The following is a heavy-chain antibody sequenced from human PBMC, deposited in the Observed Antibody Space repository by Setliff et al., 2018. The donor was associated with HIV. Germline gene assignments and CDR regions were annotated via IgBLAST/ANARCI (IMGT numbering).Heavy chain of an antibody. J-gene: IGHJ3*02. V-gene: IGHV4-59*01. CDR3: ARSDSYCAGDCYGVDGVDAFDI. CDR2: MSYSGST. D-gene: IGHD2-21*02. Sequence: PSETLSLTCTVSGGSISSYFWSWIRQPPGKGLEWIGYMSYSGSTYYNPPLKSRIIMSVDTSENQFSLKLSSVTAADTALYYCARSDSYCAGDCYGVDGVDAFDIWGQGTMVTVSS. CDR1: GGSISSYF.